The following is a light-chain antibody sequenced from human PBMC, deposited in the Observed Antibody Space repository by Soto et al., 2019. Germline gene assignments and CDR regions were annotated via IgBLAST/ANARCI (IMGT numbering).Light chain of an antibody. CDR2: EVN. Sequence: SVRTQAASVSGSPGQWIPFPSPGTRSVVGAYNLVSWYQQHPGKAPKLIICEVNTRPSGISNRFSGSKSGDTASLTISVLQAEDEADYFCCSYAGTVAYVFGTGTKVTVL. CDR1: RSVVGAYNL. CDR3: CSYAGTVAYV. V-gene: IGLV2-23*02. J-gene: IGLJ1*01.